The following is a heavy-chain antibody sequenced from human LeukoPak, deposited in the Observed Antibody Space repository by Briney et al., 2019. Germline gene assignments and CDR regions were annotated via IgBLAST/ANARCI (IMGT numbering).Heavy chain of an antibody. J-gene: IGHJ4*02. CDR3: ARAYGWLVPGIDY. D-gene: IGHD6-19*01. CDR1: GFTFSDYY. Sequence: GSLRLSCAASGFTFSDYYMSWIRQAPGKGLEWIGEINHSGSTNYNPSLKSRVTISVDTSKNQFSLKLSSVTAADTAVYYCARAYGWLVPGIDYWGQGTLVTVSS. V-gene: IGHV4-34*01. CDR2: INHSGST.